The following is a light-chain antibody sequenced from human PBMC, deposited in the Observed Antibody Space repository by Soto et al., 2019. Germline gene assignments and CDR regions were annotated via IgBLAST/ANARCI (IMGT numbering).Light chain of an antibody. CDR2: GNN. J-gene: IGLJ3*02. Sequence: QSVLTQPPSLSEAPGQRVTISCTGSSSNIGAGYDVHWYQQLPGTAPKLLIYGNNNRPSGVPDRFSGSKSGSSASLASAGLQPENEADYYCQSYDSSLSGSLFGGGTKLTVL. CDR3: QSYDSSLSGSL. V-gene: IGLV1-40*01. CDR1: SSNIGAGYD.